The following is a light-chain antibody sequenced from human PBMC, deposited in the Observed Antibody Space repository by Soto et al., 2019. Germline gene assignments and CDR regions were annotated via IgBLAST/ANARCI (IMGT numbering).Light chain of an antibody. V-gene: IGLV2-14*01. Sequence: QSALTQPASVSGSPGQSITISCTGTSSDVGGYNYVSWYQQHPGKAPKLMIFDVSNRPSGVSNRFSGSKSGNTASLTISGLQASDEAAYYASSYTSSSTLYVFGTGTKLTVL. CDR2: DVS. CDR3: SSYTSSSTLYV. CDR1: SSDVGGYNY. J-gene: IGLJ1*01.